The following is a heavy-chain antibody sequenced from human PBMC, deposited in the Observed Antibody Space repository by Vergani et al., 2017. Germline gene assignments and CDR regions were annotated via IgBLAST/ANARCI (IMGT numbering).Heavy chain of an antibody. J-gene: IGHJ4*02. V-gene: IGHV1-3*01. Sequence: QVQLVQSGAEVKKPGASVKVSCKASGYTFTSYAMHWVRQAPGQRLEWMGWINAYNGNTNYAQKLQGRVTITADESTSTAYMELSSLRSEDTAVYYCASGEYNWNDAQLDYWGQGTLVTVSS. CDR3: ASGEYNWNDAQLDY. CDR2: INAYNGNT. CDR1: GYTFTSYA. D-gene: IGHD1-1*01.